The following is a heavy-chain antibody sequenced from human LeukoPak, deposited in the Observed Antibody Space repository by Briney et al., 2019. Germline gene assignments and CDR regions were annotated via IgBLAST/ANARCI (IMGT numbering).Heavy chain of an antibody. V-gene: IGHV1-2*02. Sequence: ASVKVSCKASGYTFTGYYMHWVRQAPGQGLEWMGWINPNSGGTNYAQKFQGRVTMTRDTSISTAYMELSRLRSDDTAVYYCASRDVRAVAGIDAFDIWGQGTMVPVSS. CDR2: INPNSGGT. CDR1: GYTFTGYY. D-gene: IGHD6-19*01. CDR3: ASRDVRAVAGIDAFDI. J-gene: IGHJ3*02.